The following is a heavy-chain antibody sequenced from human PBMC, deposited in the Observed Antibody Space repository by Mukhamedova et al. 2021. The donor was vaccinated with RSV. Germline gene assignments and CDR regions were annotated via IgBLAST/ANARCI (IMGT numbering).Heavy chain of an antibody. D-gene: IGHD1-26*01. CDR3: ARDLGSGVAV. CDR2: INPSGGST. Sequence: TSNYIHWVRQAPGQGLEWMGMINPSGGSTSYAQKFQGRVTMTRDTSTRTVSMELSSLRSEDTAVYYCARDLGSGVAVWGQGTTVT. J-gene: IGHJ6*02. V-gene: IGHV1-46*01. CDR1: TSNY.